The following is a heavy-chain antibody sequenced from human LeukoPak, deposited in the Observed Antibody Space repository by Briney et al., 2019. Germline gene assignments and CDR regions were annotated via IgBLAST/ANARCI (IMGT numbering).Heavy chain of an antibody. D-gene: IGHD3-22*01. J-gene: IGHJ4*02. CDR2: INHSGST. V-gene: IGHV4-34*01. Sequence: PSETLSLTCAVYGGSFSGYYWSWIRQPPGKGLEWIGEINHSGSTNYNPSLKSRVTISVDTSENQFSLKLSSVTAADTAVYYCARWVIYDSSGYYFDYWGQGTLVTVSS. CDR3: ARWVIYDSSGYYFDY. CDR1: GGSFSGYY.